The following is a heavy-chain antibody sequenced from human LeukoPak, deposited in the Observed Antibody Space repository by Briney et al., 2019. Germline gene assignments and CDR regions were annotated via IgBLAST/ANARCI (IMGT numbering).Heavy chain of an antibody. CDR1: GGSLSGYY. D-gene: IGHD4-23*01. CDR2: MHYTGAT. CDR3: ARGVTLYYYFDL. J-gene: IGHJ2*01. Sequence: SETLSLTCAVYGGSLSGYYWSWFRQPPGQGLEWIGEMHYTGATNYSPSLKSRVTISAGTSKNQFSLKVNSVTSADTAVYYWARGVTLYYYFDLWGRGTLVTVSS. V-gene: IGHV4-34*01.